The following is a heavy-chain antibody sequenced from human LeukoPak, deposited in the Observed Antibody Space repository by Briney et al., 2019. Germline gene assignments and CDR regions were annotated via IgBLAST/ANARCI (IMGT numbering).Heavy chain of an antibody. Sequence: GGSLRLSSAASGFTFSSYAMHWVRQAPGKGLEWVAVISFDGSNKYYADSVKGRLTISRDNSKNTLYLQMNSLRAEDTAVYYCASVMSTTLSADDYWGQGTLVTVSS. V-gene: IGHV3-30*04. CDR1: GFTFSSYA. J-gene: IGHJ4*02. CDR2: ISFDGSNK. D-gene: IGHD2/OR15-2a*01. CDR3: ASVMSTTLSADDY.